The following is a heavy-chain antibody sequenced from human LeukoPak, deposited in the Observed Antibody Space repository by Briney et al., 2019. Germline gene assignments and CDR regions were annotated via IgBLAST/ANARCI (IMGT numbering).Heavy chain of an antibody. J-gene: IGHJ3*02. CDR3: ARHVTISGPYDASDI. Sequence: SETLSLTCTVSGDSISSYYWSWIRQPPGKGLEWSGDIYYSGGTDYNPSLKSRVTMSVDTSKNQFSLKLRSVTAADTAVYYCARHVTISGPYDASDIWGQGTMVTVSP. D-gene: IGHD5-24*01. CDR1: GDSISSYY. CDR2: IYYSGGT. V-gene: IGHV4-59*08.